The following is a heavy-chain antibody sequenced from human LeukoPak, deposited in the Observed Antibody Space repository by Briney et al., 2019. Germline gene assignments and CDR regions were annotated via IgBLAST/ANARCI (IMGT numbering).Heavy chain of an antibody. CDR2: IYYSGST. V-gene: IGHV4-39*01. D-gene: IGHD6-19*01. Sequence: SETLSLTCTVSGGSISSSSYYWAWIRQPPGKGLEWIGSIYYSGSTYYNSSLKSRVTISVDTSKNQFSLKLSSVTAADTAVYYCVRHLVALMGGTPPDYWGQGTLVTVSS. J-gene: IGHJ4*02. CDR1: GGSISSSSYY. CDR3: VRHLVALMGGTPPDY.